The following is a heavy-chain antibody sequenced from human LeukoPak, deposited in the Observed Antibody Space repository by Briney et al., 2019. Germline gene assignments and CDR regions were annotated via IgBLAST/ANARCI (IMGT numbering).Heavy chain of an antibody. Sequence: PGGSLRLSCAASGFTVSSNYMSWVRQAPGKGLEWVSVIYSGGSTYYADSVKGRFTISRDNSKNTLYLQMNSLRAEDTAVYYCARDRRDTPYYGMDVWGQGTTVTVSS. J-gene: IGHJ6*02. CDR3: ARDRRDTPYYGMDV. CDR2: IYSGGST. D-gene: IGHD2-15*01. V-gene: IGHV3-53*01. CDR1: GFTVSSNY.